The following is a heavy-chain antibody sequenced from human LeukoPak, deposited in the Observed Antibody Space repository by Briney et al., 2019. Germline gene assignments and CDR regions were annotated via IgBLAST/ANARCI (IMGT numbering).Heavy chain of an antibody. CDR1: GFTFDHYA. Sequence: GGSLRLSCAGSGFTFDHYAMHWVRQAPGQGLEWVSLISGGGGGTYYADSVKGRFTISRDNSKNSLYMQMNSLRIEDTALYYCAKEISASGTIGNWFDPWGQGTLSPSSQ. V-gene: IGHV3-43*02. CDR3: AKEISASGTIGNWFDP. D-gene: IGHD3-10*01. J-gene: IGHJ5*02. CDR2: ISGGGGGT.